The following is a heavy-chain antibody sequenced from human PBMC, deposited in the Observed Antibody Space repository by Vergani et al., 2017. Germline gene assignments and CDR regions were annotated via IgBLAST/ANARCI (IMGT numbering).Heavy chain of an antibody. CDR1: GGSISSYY. CDR2: IYYSGST. V-gene: IGHV4-59*01. Sequence: QVQLQESGPGLVKPSETLSLTCTVSGGSISSYYWSWIRQPPGKGLEWIGYIYYSGSTNYNPSLKSRVTISVDTSKNQFSLKLSSVTAADTAVYYCARFRLYSGSYRAFDYWGQGTLVTVSS. J-gene: IGHJ4*02. CDR3: ARFRLYSGSYRAFDY. D-gene: IGHD1-26*01.